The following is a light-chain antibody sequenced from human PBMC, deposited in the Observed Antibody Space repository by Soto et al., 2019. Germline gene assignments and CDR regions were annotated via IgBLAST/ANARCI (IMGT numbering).Light chain of an antibody. V-gene: IGLV2-14*01. CDR3: SSYTSITTRV. CDR1: SSDVGGYNY. J-gene: IGLJ1*01. CDR2: EVS. Sequence: ALAQPASVSRSPGQSITISCTGTSSDVGGYNYVSWYQQHPGRAPKLMIYEVSNRPSGVSNRFSGSKSGNTASLTISGLQAEDEADYYCSSYTSITTRVFGTGTKVTVL.